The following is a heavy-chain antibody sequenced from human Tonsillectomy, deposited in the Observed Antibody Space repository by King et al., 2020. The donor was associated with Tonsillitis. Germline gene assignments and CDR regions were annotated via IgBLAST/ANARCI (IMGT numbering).Heavy chain of an antibody. CDR3: ARESPSIYGDYSNGMDV. V-gene: IGHV3-21*01. CDR1: GSTFSSYS. J-gene: IGHJ6*02. Sequence: QLVQSGGGLVNPGGSLRLACAASGSTFSSYSMSWVRQAPGKGLEWVSSISTSSSYICYAYSVKGRFTISRDNAKNSLYLKMSSLRAEDTAVYYCARESPSIYGDYSNGMDVWGQGTTVTVSS. CDR2: ISTSSSYI. D-gene: IGHD4-17*01.